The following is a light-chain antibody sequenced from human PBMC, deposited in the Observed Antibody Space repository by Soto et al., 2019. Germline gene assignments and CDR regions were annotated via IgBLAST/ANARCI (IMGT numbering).Light chain of an antibody. J-gene: IGKJ5*01. CDR3: QQRHMWPIT. CDR2: DAY. V-gene: IGKV3-11*01. Sequence: EVVLTQSPVTLPLSPGERATLSCRASQSFRGLLAWYQQKPGQAPRLLIYDAYNRATGIPPRFSGSGSGTDFTLTISSLEPEDSAVYYCQQRHMWPITFGQGTRLEIK. CDR1: QSFRGL.